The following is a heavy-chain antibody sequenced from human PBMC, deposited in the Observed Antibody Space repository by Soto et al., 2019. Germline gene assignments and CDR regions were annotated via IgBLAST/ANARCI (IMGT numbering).Heavy chain of an antibody. CDR2: IKQDGSEK. Sequence: GGSLRLSCVVSGFTFSTYWMSWVRQAPGKGLEWVANIKQDGSEKYYVDSVKGRFTISRDNAKNSLYLQMNSLRAEDTAVYYCARDQPGYSYGYGLGYWGQGTLVTVSS. V-gene: IGHV3-7*01. CDR3: ARDQPGYSYGYGLGY. J-gene: IGHJ4*02. CDR1: GFTFSTYW. D-gene: IGHD5-18*01.